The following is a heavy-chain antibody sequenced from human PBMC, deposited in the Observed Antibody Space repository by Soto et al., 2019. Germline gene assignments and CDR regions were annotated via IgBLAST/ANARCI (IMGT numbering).Heavy chain of an antibody. D-gene: IGHD6-6*01. CDR3: ARVSMWEAARNLDY. Sequence: SETLSLTCAVSGGSISSSNWWSWVRQPPGKGLEWIGEIYHSESTNYNPSLKSRVTISVDKSKNQFSLKLSSVTAADTAVYYCARVSMWEAARNLDYWGQGTLVTVSS. J-gene: IGHJ4*02. CDR1: GGSISSSNW. CDR2: IYHSEST. V-gene: IGHV4-4*02.